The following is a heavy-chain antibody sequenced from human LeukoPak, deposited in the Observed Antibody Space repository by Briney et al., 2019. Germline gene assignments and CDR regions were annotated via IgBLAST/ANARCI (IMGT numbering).Heavy chain of an antibody. D-gene: IGHD6-25*01. CDR2: ISSSSSYI. CDR1: GFTFSSYS. Sequence: GGSLRLSCAASGFTFSSYSMNWVRQAPGKGLEWVSSISSSSSYIYYADSVKGRFTISRDNAKNSLYLQMNSLRAEDTAVYYCARDGYSSAELDYCGQGTLVTVSS. CDR3: ARDGYSSAELDY. J-gene: IGHJ4*02. V-gene: IGHV3-21*01.